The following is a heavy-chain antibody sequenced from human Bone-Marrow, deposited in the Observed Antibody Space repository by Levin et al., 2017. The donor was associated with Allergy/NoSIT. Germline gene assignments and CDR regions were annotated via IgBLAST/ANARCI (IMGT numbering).Heavy chain of an antibody. CDR3: ASLRIAAAGGYFDY. CDR2: INHSGST. Sequence: SETLSLTCAVYGGSFSGYYWSWIRQPPGKGLEWIGEINHSGSTNYNPSLKSRVTISVDTSKNQFSLKLSSVTAADTAVYYCASLRIAAAGGYFDYWGQGTLVTVSS. D-gene: IGHD6-13*01. J-gene: IGHJ4*02. CDR1: GGSFSGYY. V-gene: IGHV4-34*01.